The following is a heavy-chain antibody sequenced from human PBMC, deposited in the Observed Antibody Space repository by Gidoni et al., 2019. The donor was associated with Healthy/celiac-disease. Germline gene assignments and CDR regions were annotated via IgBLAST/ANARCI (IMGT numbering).Heavy chain of an antibody. J-gene: IGHJ6*02. V-gene: IGHV1-8*01. CDR2: MNPNSGNT. CDR3: ARGRLGGDFWSGYYSHYYYYGMDV. Sequence: QVQLVQSGAEVKKPGASVKVSCKASGYTFTSYDRNWVRQATGQGLEWMGWMNPNSGNTGYAQKFQGRVTMTRNTSISTAYMELSSLRSEDTAVYYCARGRLGGDFWSGYYSHYYYYGMDVWGQGTTVTVSS. CDR1: GYTFTSYD. D-gene: IGHD3-3*01.